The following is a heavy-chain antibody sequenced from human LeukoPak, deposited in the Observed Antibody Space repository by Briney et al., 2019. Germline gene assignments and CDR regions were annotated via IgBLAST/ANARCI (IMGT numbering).Heavy chain of an antibody. CDR3: ARGYNWNYAHPFDY. CDR2: IYYSGST. V-gene: IGHV4-59*12. J-gene: IGHJ4*02. D-gene: IGHD1-7*01. Sequence: PSETLSLTCTVSGASISSYYWSWIRQPPGKGLEWIGYIYYSGSTYYNPSLKSRVTISVDTSKNQFSLKLSSVTAADTAVYYCARGYNWNYAHPFDYWGQGTLVTVSS. CDR1: GASISSYY.